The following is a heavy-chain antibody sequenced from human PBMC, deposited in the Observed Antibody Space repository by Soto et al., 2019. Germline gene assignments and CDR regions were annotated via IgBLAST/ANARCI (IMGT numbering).Heavy chain of an antibody. J-gene: IGHJ3*02. D-gene: IGHD3-22*01. CDR2: IIPIFGTA. V-gene: IGHV1-69*13. Sequence: SVKVSCKASGGTFSSYAISWVRQAPGQGLEWMGGIIPIFGTANYAQKFQGRVTITADESTSTAYMELSSLRSEDTAVYYCASSPGDSSGYLDAFDIWGQGTMVTVSS. CDR1: GGTFSSYA. CDR3: ASSPGDSSGYLDAFDI.